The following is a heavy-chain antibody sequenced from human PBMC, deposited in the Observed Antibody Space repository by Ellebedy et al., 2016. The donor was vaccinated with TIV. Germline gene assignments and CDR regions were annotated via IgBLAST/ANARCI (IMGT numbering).Heavy chain of an antibody. CDR3: ARFRDGSNCFDY. CDR1: GDSISTSTYF. V-gene: IGHV4-39*01. CDR2: VYYSGTT. D-gene: IGHD5-24*01. J-gene: IGHJ4*02. Sequence: MPGGSLRLSCAVSGDSISTSTYFRAWIRQPPGKGLEYIGSVYYSGTTYYNPSLKSRVTVSVDTSKNQFSLKLSSVTAADTAVYYCARFRDGSNCFDYWGQGILVTVSS.